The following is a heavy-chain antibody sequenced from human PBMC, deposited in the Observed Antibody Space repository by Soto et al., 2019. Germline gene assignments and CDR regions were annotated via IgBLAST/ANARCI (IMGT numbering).Heavy chain of an antibody. V-gene: IGHV1-58*01. CDR1: GFTFTSSA. D-gene: IGHD1-7*01. CDR2: IVVGSGNT. J-gene: IGHJ4*02. CDR3: AAETPETTKPNYYFDY. Sequence: QMQLVQSGPEVKKPGTSVKVSCKASGFTFTSSAVQWVRQARGQRLEWIGWIVVGSGNTNYAQKFQERVTITRDMSTSTAYMELSSLRSEDTAVYYCAAETPETTKPNYYFDYWGQGTLVTVSS.